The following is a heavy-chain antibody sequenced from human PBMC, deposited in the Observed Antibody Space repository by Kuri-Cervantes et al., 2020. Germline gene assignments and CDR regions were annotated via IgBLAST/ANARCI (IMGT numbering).Heavy chain of an antibody. CDR3: ARGPTTYYFDY. Sequence: SVKVSCKASGGTFSSYTISWVRQAPGQGLEWMGRIIPILGIANYAQKFQGRVTITADESTSTAYMELSSLRSEDTAAYYCARGPTTYYFDYWGQGTLVTVSS. V-gene: IGHV1-69*02. CDR1: GGTFSSYT. CDR2: IIPILGIA. J-gene: IGHJ4*02. D-gene: IGHD4-17*01.